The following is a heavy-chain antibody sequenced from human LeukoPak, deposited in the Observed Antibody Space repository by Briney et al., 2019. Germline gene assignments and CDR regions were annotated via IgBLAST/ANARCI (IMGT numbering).Heavy chain of an antibody. CDR3: ARQYYDFWRGYPRRTDHSVTPVWFDP. V-gene: IGHV4-59*01. J-gene: IGHJ5*02. CDR2: IYYSGST. Sequence: SETLSLTCTVSGGSISSYYWSWIRQPPGKGLEWIGYIYYSGSTNYNPSLKSRVTISVDTSTNKFSLRLSSVSAADTPVYYCARQYYDFWRGYPRRTDHSVTPVWFDPWGQGTLVTVSS. CDR1: GGSISSYY. D-gene: IGHD3-3*01.